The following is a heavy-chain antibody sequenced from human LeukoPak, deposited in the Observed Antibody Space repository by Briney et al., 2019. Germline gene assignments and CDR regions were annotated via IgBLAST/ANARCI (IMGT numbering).Heavy chain of an antibody. D-gene: IGHD5-12*01. CDR2: IIPIFGTA. V-gene: IGHV1-69*13. CDR1: GGTFSSYA. CDR3: ARGGYSGYDKGANWFNP. J-gene: IGHJ5*02. Sequence: GASVKVSCKASGGTFSSYAISWVRQAPGQGLEWMGGIIPIFGTANYAQKFQGRVTITADESTSTAYMELSSLRSEDTAVYYCARGGYSGYDKGANWFNPWGQGTLVTVSS.